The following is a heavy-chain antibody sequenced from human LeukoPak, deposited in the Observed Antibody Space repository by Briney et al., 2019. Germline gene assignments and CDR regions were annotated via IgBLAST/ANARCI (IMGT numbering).Heavy chain of an antibody. J-gene: IGHJ4*02. CDR3: ARELPAEVGSYFNY. CDR2: ISSSGSTI. D-gene: IGHD1-26*01. Sequence: PGGSLRLSCAASGFTFSNYGMNWVRQAPGKGLEWVSYISSSGSTIYYADSVKGRFTISRDNAKNSLYLQMNSLRAEDTAVYYCARELPAEVGSYFNYWGQGTLVTVSS. CDR1: GFTFSNYG. V-gene: IGHV3-48*04.